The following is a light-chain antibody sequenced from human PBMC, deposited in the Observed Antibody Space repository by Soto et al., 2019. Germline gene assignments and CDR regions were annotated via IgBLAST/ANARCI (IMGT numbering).Light chain of an antibody. J-gene: IGKJ2*01. CDR2: DAS. Sequence: EMILTQSPATLSLSPGERATLSCKTSQGISKYIAWYQQKPGQPPRLLIYDASIRATGIPARFSGNGSRTDFTLTISSLQSEDFAVYYCQQYNNWPPYTFGQGTKLEIK. CDR3: QQYNNWPPYT. CDR1: QGISKY. V-gene: IGKV3-11*01.